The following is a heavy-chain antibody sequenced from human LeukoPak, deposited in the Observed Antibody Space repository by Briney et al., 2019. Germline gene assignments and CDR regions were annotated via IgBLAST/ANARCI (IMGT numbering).Heavy chain of an antibody. Sequence: PSETLSLTCTVSGGSIAGRNSYWSWIHQPPGKGLDWIGYISDTGSTYRSPPLKSRVSISRDTSKNQLFLNLNSATAADTAVYYCASSISIFGVITPFDPWGQGALVTVSS. CDR1: GGSIAGRNSY. CDR2: ISDTGST. J-gene: IGHJ5*02. V-gene: IGHV4-30-4*01. D-gene: IGHD3-3*01. CDR3: ASSISIFGVITPFDP.